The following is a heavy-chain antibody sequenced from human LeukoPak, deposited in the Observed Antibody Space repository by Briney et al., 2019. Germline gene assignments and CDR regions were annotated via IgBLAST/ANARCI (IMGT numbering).Heavy chain of an antibody. CDR3: ARHGGSGSYEGYFDY. J-gene: IGHJ4*02. CDR2: IYYSGST. D-gene: IGHD3-10*01. Sequence: SETLSLTCTVSGGSLSSYYWSWIRQSPGKGLEWIGYIYYSGSTNYNPSLKRPVTISVDTSKNQFSLKLSSVTAADTAVYYCARHGGSGSYEGYFDYWGEGTLVTVSS. CDR1: GGSLSSYY. V-gene: IGHV4-59*08.